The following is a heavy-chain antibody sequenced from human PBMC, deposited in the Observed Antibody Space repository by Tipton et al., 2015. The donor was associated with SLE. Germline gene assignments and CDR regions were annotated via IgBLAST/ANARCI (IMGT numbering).Heavy chain of an antibody. J-gene: IGHJ4*02. CDR1: GGSVSTGGFY. Sequence: TLSLTCTVSGGSVSTGGFYWRWIRHHPGKGLEWIGYIYYSGSTYSNTSLRSRVTISVDTSKNQFSLKLTSVTAADTAVYYCARAFFLSDYADVRGFDYWGQGTLVTVSS. D-gene: IGHD4-17*01. CDR2: IYYSGST. CDR3: ARAFFLSDYADVRGFDY. V-gene: IGHV4-31*03.